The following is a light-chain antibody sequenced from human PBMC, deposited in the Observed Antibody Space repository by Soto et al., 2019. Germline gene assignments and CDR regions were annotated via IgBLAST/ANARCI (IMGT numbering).Light chain of an antibody. Sequence: EIVLTQSPATLSMSPGERATLFCRASQGISTLLAWYQQKPGQAPRLLIYAASTRAAGIPARFSDSGSGTDFALTISSLQSEDFAIYYCQQYYDWPITFGQGTRLDIK. V-gene: IGKV3-15*01. CDR2: AAS. CDR3: QQYYDWPIT. CDR1: QGISTL. J-gene: IGKJ5*01.